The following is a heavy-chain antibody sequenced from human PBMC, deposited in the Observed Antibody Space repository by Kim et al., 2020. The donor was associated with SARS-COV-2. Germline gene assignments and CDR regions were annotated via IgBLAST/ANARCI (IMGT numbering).Heavy chain of an antibody. CDR1: GFTFSNAW. CDR3: TTDRKYDYVWGSYRYPAY. Sequence: GGSLRLSCAASGFTFSNAWMSWVRQAPGKGLEWVGRIKSKTDGGTTDYAAPVKGRFTISRDDSKNTLYLQMNSLKTEDTAVYYCTTDRKYDYVWGSYRYPAYWGKGTLVTVST. J-gene: IGHJ4*02. CDR2: IKSKTDGGTT. D-gene: IGHD3-16*02. V-gene: IGHV3-15*01.